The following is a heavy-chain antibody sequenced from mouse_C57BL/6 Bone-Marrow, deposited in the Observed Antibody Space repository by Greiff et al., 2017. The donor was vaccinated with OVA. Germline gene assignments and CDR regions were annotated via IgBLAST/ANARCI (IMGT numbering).Heavy chain of an antibody. CDR1: GYTFTDYN. CDR2: INPNNGGT. V-gene: IGHV1-18*01. CDR3: ARRRQLRLAVFDY. D-gene: IGHD3-2*02. Sequence: EVQLQQSGPELVKPGASVKIPCKASGYTFTDYNMDWVKQSHGKSLEWIGDINPNNGGTIYNQKFKGKATLTVDKSSSTAYMELRSLTSEDTAVYYCARRRQLRLAVFDYWGQGTTLTVSS. J-gene: IGHJ2*01.